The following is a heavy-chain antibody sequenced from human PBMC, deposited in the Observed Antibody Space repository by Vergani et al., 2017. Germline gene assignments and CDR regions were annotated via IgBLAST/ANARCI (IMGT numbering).Heavy chain of an antibody. V-gene: IGHV3-66*02. J-gene: IGHJ4*02. CDR3: ARVYTAMSWYYFDY. D-gene: IGHD5-18*01. CDR2: IYSGGST. CDR1: GFTFSSYA. Sequence: EVQLVESGGGLVQPGGSLRLSCAASGFTFSSYAMHWVRQAPGKGLEWVSVIYSGGSTYYADSVKGRFTISRDNSKNTLYLQMNSLRAEDTAVYYCARVYTAMSWYYFDYWGQGTLVTVSS.